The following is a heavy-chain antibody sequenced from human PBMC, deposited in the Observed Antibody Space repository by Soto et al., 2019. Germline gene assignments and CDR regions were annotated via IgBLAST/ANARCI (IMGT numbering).Heavy chain of an antibody. CDR1: GFTFSSYA. D-gene: IGHD3-22*01. CDR2: ISGSGGST. J-gene: IGHJ4*02. Sequence: GGSLRLSCAASGFTFSSYAMSWVRQAPGKGLEWVSAISGSGGSTYYADSVKGRFTISRDNSKNTLYLQMNSLRAEDTAVYYCAKGLITMIVVVKTAFDYWGQGTLVTVSS. CDR3: AKGLITMIVVVKTAFDY. V-gene: IGHV3-23*01.